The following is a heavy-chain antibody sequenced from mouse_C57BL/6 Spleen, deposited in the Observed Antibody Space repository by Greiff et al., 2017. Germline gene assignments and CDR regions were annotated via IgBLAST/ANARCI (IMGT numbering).Heavy chain of an antibody. D-gene: IGHD4-1*01. CDR1: GYTFTSYW. J-gene: IGHJ1*03. V-gene: IGHV1-50*01. CDR3: ARRSWDNWYFDV. CDR2: IDPSDSYT. Sequence: VQLQQPGAELVKPGASVKLSCKASGYTFTSYWMQWVKQRPGQGLEWTGEIDPSDSYTNYNQKFKGKATLTVDTSSSTAYMQLSSLTSEDSAVYYCARRSWDNWYFDVWGTGTTVTVSS.